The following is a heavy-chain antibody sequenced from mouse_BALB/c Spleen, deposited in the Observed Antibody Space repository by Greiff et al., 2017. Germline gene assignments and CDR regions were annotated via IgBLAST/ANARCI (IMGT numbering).Heavy chain of an antibody. CDR2: INPGSGGT. D-gene: IGHD4-1*01. CDR1: GYAFTNYL. J-gene: IGHJ2*01. CDR3: ARNWGDY. Sequence: VKLQQPGSELVRPGASVKLSCKASGYAFTNYLIEWVKQRPGQGLEWIGVINPGSGGTNYNEKFKGKATLTADKSSSTAYMQLSSLTSDDSAVYFCARNWGDYWGQGTTLTVSS. V-gene: IGHV1-54*01.